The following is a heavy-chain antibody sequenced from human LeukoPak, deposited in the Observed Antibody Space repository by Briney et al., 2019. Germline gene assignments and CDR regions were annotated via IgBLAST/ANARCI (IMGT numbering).Heavy chain of an antibody. D-gene: IGHD5-18*01. V-gene: IGHV4-4*02. CDR3: ARTDSYGYPFDY. CDR2: IYHSGST. CDR1: GGSISSSNW. Sequence: PSETLSLTCAVSGGSISSSNWWSWVRQPPGKGLEWIGEIYHSGSTNYNPSLKSRVTMSVDKSKNQFSLKLSSVTAADPAAYHCARTDSYGYPFDYWGQGTLVTVSS. J-gene: IGHJ4*02.